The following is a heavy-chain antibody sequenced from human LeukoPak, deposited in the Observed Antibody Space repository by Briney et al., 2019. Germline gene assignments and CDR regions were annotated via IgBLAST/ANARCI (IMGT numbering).Heavy chain of an antibody. J-gene: IGHJ4*02. CDR3: ARDWRPYCGGDCYRYYFDY. D-gene: IGHD2-21*02. Sequence: ASVKVSRKASGYTFTSYGISWVRQAPGQGLEWMGWISAYNGNTNYAQKLQGRVTMTTDTSTSTAYMELRSLRSDDTAVYYCARDWRPYCGGDCYRYYFDYWGQGTLVTVSS. V-gene: IGHV1-18*01. CDR2: ISAYNGNT. CDR1: GYTFTSYG.